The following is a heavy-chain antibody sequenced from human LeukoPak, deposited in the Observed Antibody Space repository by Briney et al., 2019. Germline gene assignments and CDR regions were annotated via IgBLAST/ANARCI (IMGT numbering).Heavy chain of an antibody. CDR1: GFTFSSYW. V-gene: IGHV3-7*03. J-gene: IGHJ6*02. D-gene: IGHD3-16*01. CDR2: INHNGNVN. Sequence: GGSLRLSCAASGFTFSSYWMNWARQAPGKGLEWVASINHNGNVNYDVDSVKGRFTISRDNAKNSLYLQMSNLRAEDTAVYFCARGGGLDVWGQGATVTVSS. CDR3: ARGGGLDV.